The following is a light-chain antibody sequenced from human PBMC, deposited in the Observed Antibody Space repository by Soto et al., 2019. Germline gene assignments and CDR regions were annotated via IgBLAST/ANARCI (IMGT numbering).Light chain of an antibody. V-gene: IGLV2-14*03. J-gene: IGLJ2*01. CDR2: DVN. Sequence: QSALTQPASVSGSPGQSVTISCTGTSNDIGAYDYVSWYQQVPGKAPKLLIFDVNYRTSEISRRFSGSKSGNSASLTISALQPADEADYYCSAYTNANTLTFGGGTKVTVL. CDR3: SAYTNANTLT. CDR1: SNDIGAYDY.